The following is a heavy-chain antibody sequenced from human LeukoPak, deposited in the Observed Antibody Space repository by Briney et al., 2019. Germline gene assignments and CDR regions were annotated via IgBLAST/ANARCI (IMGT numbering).Heavy chain of an antibody. J-gene: IGHJ4*02. Sequence: GGSLRLSCAASGFSFIDYWMTWVRQAPGKGLECVANIKTDGSEKYYPDSVKGRFTISRDNAKNSLYLQMNSMRVEDTAVYYCTRDFNHHSSGGGQGTLVTVSS. D-gene: IGHD3-22*01. CDR3: TRDFNHHSSG. V-gene: IGHV3-7*01. CDR1: GFSFIDYW. CDR2: IKTDGSEK.